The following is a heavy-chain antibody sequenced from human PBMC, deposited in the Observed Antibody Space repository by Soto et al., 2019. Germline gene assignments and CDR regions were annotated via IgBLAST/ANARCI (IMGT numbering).Heavy chain of an antibody. V-gene: IGHV3-48*03. J-gene: IGHJ6*02. CDR3: ARALMDIVPDYYYYGMDV. Sequence: EVQLVESGGGLVQPGGSLRLSCAASGFTFSSYEMNWVRQAPGKGLEWVSYISSSGRTIYYADSVKGRFTISRDNAKNSRYLQMNSLRAEDTAVYYCARALMDIVPDYYYYGMDVWGQGTTVTVSS. CDR2: ISSSGRTI. CDR1: GFTFSSYE. D-gene: IGHD5-12*01.